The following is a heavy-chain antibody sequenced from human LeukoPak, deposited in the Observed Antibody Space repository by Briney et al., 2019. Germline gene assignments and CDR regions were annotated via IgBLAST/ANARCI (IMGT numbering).Heavy chain of an antibody. Sequence: GGSLRLSCAASGFTFSSYSMNWVRQAPGKGLEWVSYISSSSSTIYYADSVKGRFTISRDNAKNSLYLQMNSLRAEDTAVYYCARDREYYYGSGKHGFDPWGQGTLVTVSS. D-gene: IGHD3-10*01. CDR1: GFTFSSYS. CDR2: ISSSSSTI. V-gene: IGHV3-48*01. J-gene: IGHJ5*02. CDR3: ARDREYYYGSGKHGFDP.